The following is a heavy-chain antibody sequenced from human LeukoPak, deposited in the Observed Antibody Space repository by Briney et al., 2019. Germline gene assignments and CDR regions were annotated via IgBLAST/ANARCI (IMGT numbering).Heavy chain of an antibody. V-gene: IGHV3-53*01. CDR2: IYSGVST. J-gene: IGHJ4*02. CDR1: GFTVSSNY. CDR3: ATKRDYFDY. Sequence: GGSLRLSCAASGFTVSSNYMSWVRQAPGKGLEWVSVIYSGVSTYYADSVKGRFTISRDNAKNSLYLQMNSLRAEDTAVYYCATKRDYFDYWGQGTLVTVSS.